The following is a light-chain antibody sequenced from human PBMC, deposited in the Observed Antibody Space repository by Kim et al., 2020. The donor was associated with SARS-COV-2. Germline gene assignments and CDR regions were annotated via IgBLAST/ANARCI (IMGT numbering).Light chain of an antibody. V-gene: IGKV1-33*01. J-gene: IGKJ2*01. CDR1: QDISNY. Sequence: LSASVGDRVTITCQASQDISNYLNWYQQKPGKAPKLLIYDASNLETGVPSRFSGSGSGTDFTFTISSLQPEDISTYYCQQSDGVPYTFGQGTKLEI. CDR3: QQSDGVPYT. CDR2: DAS.